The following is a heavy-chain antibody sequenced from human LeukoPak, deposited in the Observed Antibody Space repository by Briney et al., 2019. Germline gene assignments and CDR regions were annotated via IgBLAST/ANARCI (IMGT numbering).Heavy chain of an antibody. Sequence: PSETLSLTCTVSGGSISSGSYYWGWLRQPAGKGLEWVGRIYTSGRTNYNPSLKSRVTISVDTSKNQFSLRPSSVTAADTAVYYCARGYGSGSYSWWDAFDIWGQGTMVTVSS. V-gene: IGHV4-61*02. CDR3: ARGYGSGSYSWWDAFDI. J-gene: IGHJ3*02. CDR2: IYTSGRT. CDR1: GGSISSGSYY. D-gene: IGHD3-10*01.